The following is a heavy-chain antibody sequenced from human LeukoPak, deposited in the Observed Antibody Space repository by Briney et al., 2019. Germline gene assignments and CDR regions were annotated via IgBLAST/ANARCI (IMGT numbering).Heavy chain of an antibody. D-gene: IGHD3-10*01. J-gene: IGHJ6*02. CDR3: ARFDQLWFGELSGPNIYYYYGMDV. CDR2: ISSSSSYI. Sequence: SGGSLRLSCAASGFTFSSYSMNWVRQAPGKGLEWVSSISSSSSYIYYADSVRGRFTISRDNAKNSLYLQMNSLRAEDTAVYYCARFDQLWFGELSGPNIYYYYGMDVWGQGTTVTVSS. V-gene: IGHV3-21*01. CDR1: GFTFSSYS.